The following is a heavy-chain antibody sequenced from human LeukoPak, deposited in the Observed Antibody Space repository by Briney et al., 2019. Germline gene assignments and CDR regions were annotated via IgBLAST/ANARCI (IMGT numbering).Heavy chain of an antibody. V-gene: IGHV4-34*01. CDR2: INHSGST. D-gene: IGHD4-11*01. Sequence: SETLTLTCAVYGGSFSGYYWSWIRQPPGKGLEWIGEINHSGSTNYNPSLKSRVTISVDTSKNQFSLKLSSVTAADTAVYYCARGIRTTVTTTFDYWGQGTLVTVSS. CDR3: ARGIRTTVTTTFDY. J-gene: IGHJ4*02. CDR1: GGSFSGYY.